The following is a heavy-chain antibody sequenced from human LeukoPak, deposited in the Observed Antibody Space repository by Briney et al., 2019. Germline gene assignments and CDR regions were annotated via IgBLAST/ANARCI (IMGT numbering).Heavy chain of an antibody. V-gene: IGHV3-9*01. J-gene: IGHJ5*02. Sequence: GGSLRLSCAASGFTFDDYAMHWVRHAPGKGLEWVSGISWNSGSIGYADSVKGRFTISRDNAKNSLYLQMNSLRAEDTALYYCAKGSSGYFVDLWGQGTLVTVSS. CDR2: ISWNSGSI. CDR3: AKGSSGYFVDL. CDR1: GFTFDDYA. D-gene: IGHD3-22*01.